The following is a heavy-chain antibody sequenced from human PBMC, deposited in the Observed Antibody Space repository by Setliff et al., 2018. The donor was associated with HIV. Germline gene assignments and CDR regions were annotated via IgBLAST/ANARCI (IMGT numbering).Heavy chain of an antibody. D-gene: IGHD1-26*01. Sequence: SVKVSCKASGFTFTSSAVQWVRQARGPRLEWIGWIVVGSGNTNYAQKFQERVTITRDRSKSTAYMEVSSLKSEDTAMYYCARSYSGSYLDAFASWGQGTLVTVSS. J-gene: IGHJ4*02. CDR1: GFTFTSSA. CDR2: IVVGSGNT. V-gene: IGHV1-58*01. CDR3: ARSYSGSYLDAFAS.